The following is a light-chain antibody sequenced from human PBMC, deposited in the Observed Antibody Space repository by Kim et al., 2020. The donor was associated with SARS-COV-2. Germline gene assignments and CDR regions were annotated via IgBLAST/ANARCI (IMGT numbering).Light chain of an antibody. CDR1: GSDVGGSNS. J-gene: IGLJ3*02. Sequence: GQSVTTSCTGTGSDVGGSNSVSWYHQHPGKYPKFIIYEVGKRPPGVPDRFSGSKSGNTASLTVSGLQAEDEADYYCSSYASNIAWVFGGGTQLTVL. CDR3: SSYASNIAWV. CDR2: EVG. V-gene: IGLV2-8*01.